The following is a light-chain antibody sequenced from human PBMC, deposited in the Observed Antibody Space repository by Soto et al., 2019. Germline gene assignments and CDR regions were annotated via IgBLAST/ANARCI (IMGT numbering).Light chain of an antibody. CDR3: CSYAGSSTWV. J-gene: IGLJ3*02. CDR1: SSDVGSYNL. CDR2: EGS. Sequence: QSALTQPASVSGSPGQSITISCTGTSSDVGSYNLVSWYQQHPGKAPKLMIYEGSKRPSGVSTRFSGSKSGNTASLTISGLLAEDEDDYYCCSYAGSSTWVFGGGTQLTVL. V-gene: IGLV2-23*01.